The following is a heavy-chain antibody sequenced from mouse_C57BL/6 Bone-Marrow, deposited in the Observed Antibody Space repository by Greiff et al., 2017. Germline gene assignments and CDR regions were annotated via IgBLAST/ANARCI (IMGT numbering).Heavy chain of an antibody. CDR3: ARCLYSNYEAWFAY. Sequence: VQLQQSGPELVKPGASVKISCKASGYSFTDYNMNWVKQSNGKSLEWIGVINPNYGTTSYNQKFKGKATLTVDQSSSTAYMQLNSLTSEDSAVYYWARCLYSNYEAWFAYWGQGTLVTVSA. D-gene: IGHD2-5*01. V-gene: IGHV1-39*01. J-gene: IGHJ3*01. CDR2: INPNYGTT. CDR1: GYSFTDYN.